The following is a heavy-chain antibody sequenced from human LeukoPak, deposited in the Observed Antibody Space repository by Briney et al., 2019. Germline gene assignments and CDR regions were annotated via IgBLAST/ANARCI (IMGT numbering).Heavy chain of an antibody. Sequence: GASVKVSCKASGGTFSSYAISWVRQAPGQGLEWMGGIIPIFGTANYAQKFQGRVTITADESTSTAYMELSSLRSEDTAVYYCARGVRNWDIDYWGQGTLVSVSP. D-gene: IGHD7-27*01. CDR1: GGTFSSYA. V-gene: IGHV1-69*13. CDR2: IIPIFGTA. J-gene: IGHJ4*02. CDR3: ARGVRNWDIDY.